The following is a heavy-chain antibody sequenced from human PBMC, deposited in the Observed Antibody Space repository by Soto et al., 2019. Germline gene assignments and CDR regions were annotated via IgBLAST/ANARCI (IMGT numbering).Heavy chain of an antibody. J-gene: IGHJ6*03. CDR3: ARVRSERAQLRSKCYYYYYYMDV. Sequence: GGSLRLSCAASGFTFSSYAMHWVRQAPGKGLEYVSAISSNGGSTYYANSVKGRFTISRDNSKNTLYLQMGSLRAEDMAVYYCARVRSERAQLRSKCYYYYYYMDVWGKGTTVTVSS. V-gene: IGHV3-64*01. CDR2: ISSNGGST. CDR1: GFTFSSYA. D-gene: IGHD2-2*01.